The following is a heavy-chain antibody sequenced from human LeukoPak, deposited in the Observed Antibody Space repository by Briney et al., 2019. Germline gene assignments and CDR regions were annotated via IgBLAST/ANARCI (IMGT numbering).Heavy chain of an antibody. D-gene: IGHD3-10*01. CDR2: ISGSGGST. J-gene: IGHJ4*02. V-gene: IGHV3-23*01. CDR1: GFTFSSYA. Sequence: GGSLRLSCAASGFTFSSYAMSWVRQAPGKGLEWVSAISGSGGSTYYADSVKGRFTISRDNSKNTLYLQMNSLRAEDTAVYYCAKSSRGPLYGSGSHYDYWGQGTLVTVSS. CDR3: AKSSRGPLYGSGSHYDY.